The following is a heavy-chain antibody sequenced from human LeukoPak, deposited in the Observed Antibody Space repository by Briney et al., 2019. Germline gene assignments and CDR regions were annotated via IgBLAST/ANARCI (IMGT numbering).Heavy chain of an antibody. CDR3: ARVRSWYYGMDV. Sequence: SETLSLTCTVSGGSISYYYWSWIRQPPGKGLEWIGYIYYSGSTNYSSSLTSRVTISVDTSKNQFSLKLSSVTAADTAVYYCARVRSWYYGMDVWGQGTTVTVSS. CDR1: GGSISYYY. V-gene: IGHV4-59*01. D-gene: IGHD3-16*02. J-gene: IGHJ6*02. CDR2: IYYSGST.